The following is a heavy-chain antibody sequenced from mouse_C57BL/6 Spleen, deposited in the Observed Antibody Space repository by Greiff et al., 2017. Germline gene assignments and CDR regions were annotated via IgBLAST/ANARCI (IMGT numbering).Heavy chain of an antibody. V-gene: IGHV1-80*01. Sequence: QVQLKESGAELVKPGASVKISCKASGYAFSSYWMNWVKQRPGKGLEWIGQIYPGDGDTNSNGKFKGKATLTADKSSSTAYMQLSSLTSEDSAVYFCARKGDSNYYYFDCWGQGTTLTVSS. CDR1: GYAFSSYW. CDR3: ARKGDSNYYYFDC. CDR2: IYPGDGDT. D-gene: IGHD2-5*01. J-gene: IGHJ2*01.